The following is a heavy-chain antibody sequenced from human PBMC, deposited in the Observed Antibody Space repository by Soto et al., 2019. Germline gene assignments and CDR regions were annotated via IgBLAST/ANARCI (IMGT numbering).Heavy chain of an antibody. Sequence: QVQLVESGGGLVKPGGSLRLSCAASGFTFSDYYMSWIRQAPGKGLEWVSYISSSSSYTNYADSVKGRFTISRDNAKNSLYLQMNSLRAEDTAVYYCARDRVDCSGGSCYSHDFDYWGQETLVTVSS. J-gene: IGHJ4*02. V-gene: IGHV3-11*05. D-gene: IGHD2-15*01. CDR3: ARDRVDCSGGSCYSHDFDY. CDR1: GFTFSDYY. CDR2: ISSSSSYT.